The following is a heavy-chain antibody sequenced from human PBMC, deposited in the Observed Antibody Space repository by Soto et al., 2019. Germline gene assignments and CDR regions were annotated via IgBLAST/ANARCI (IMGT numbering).Heavy chain of an antibody. CDR3: ARARRTTMVWDALDL. D-gene: IGHD3-10*01. CDR1: EFTFKNYA. J-gene: IGHJ3*01. V-gene: IGHV3-23*01. CDR2: ISASGGST. Sequence: GGSLRLSCAASEFTFKNYAMSWVRQAPGKGLEWVLGISASGGSTYYADSVEGRFAISRDNSKNFLHLQMDSLRAEDTAVYYCARARRTTMVWDALDLWGQGTMVTVSS.